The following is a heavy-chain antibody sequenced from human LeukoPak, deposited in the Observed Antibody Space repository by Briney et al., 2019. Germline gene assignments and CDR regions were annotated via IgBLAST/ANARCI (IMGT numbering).Heavy chain of an antibody. V-gene: IGHV4-59*08. CDR1: GGSTSSDY. CDR3: ARLKLGAYFDL. J-gene: IGHJ2*01. Sequence: SETLSLTCTVSGGSTSSDYWSWIRQSPGKGLEWVGYVYSSGDTGKNPSLESRVTILLDTSKNQCSLKLTSVSAADTAVYYCARLKLGAYFDLWGRGTLVTVSS. D-gene: IGHD3-16*01. CDR2: VYSSGDT.